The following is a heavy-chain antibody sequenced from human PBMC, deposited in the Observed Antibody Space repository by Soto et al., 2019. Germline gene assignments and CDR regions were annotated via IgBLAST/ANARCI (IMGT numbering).Heavy chain of an antibody. CDR1: GFTFSNYA. J-gene: IGHJ4*02. D-gene: IGHD6-13*01. V-gene: IGHV3-33*01. CDR3: AREAAAAGNYFDY. CDR2: IWYDESNK. Sequence: QVQLVESGGGVVQPGRSLRLSCAASGFTFSNYAMHWVRQAPGKGLEWVAIIWYDESNKYYADSVKGRFTISRDHSKNTVYLQMNSLRAEDTAVYYWAREAAAAGNYFDYWGQGTLVTVSS.